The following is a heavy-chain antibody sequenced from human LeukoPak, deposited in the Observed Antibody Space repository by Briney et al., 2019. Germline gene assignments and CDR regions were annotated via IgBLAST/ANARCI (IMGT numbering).Heavy chain of an antibody. Sequence: GGSLRLSCAASGFILSNHWMTWVRQAPGKGPEWVANVNKDGSEKYYVDSVKGRFTISRDTAKNSLYLQMNNLRAEDTAVYYCARDLGYDFWSGYLLNDAFDIWGQGTMVTVSS. J-gene: IGHJ3*02. CDR1: GFILSNHW. D-gene: IGHD3-3*01. V-gene: IGHV3-7*01. CDR2: VNKDGSEK. CDR3: ARDLGYDFWSGYLLNDAFDI.